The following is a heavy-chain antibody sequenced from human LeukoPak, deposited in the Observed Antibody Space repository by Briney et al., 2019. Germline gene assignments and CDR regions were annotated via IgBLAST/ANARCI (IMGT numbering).Heavy chain of an antibody. CDR2: IWYDASNK. CDR3: VRGVGVSRFNYLDS. V-gene: IGHV3-33*01. Sequence: PGRSLTLSCAASGFTFSSFGTHWVRQAPGKGLEWVAVIWYDASNKYYADSVKGRFTISRDNSKNTLYLQMNSLRDDDTAVYYCVRGVGVSRFNYLDSWGQGTLVIVSS. CDR1: GFTFSSFG. D-gene: IGHD6-13*01. J-gene: IGHJ4*02.